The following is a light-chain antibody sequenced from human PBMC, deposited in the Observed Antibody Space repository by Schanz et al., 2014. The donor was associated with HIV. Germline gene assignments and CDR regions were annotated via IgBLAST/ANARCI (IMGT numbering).Light chain of an antibody. Sequence: QSALTQPASVSGSPGQSITISCTGTSSDVGGYNYVSWYQQHPGKPPKLMIYDVNNRPSGVSNRFSGSKSGNTASLTISGLQAEDEADYYCGSYTFASTPYVFGSGTKLTVL. V-gene: IGLV2-14*01. CDR2: DVN. CDR3: GSYTFASTPYV. J-gene: IGLJ1*01. CDR1: SSDVGGYNY.